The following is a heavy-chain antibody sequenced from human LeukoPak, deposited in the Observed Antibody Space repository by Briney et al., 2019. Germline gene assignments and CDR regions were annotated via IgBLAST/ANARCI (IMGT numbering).Heavy chain of an antibody. CDR1: GFTFSSYS. Sequence: GGSLRLSCAASGFTFSSYSMNWVRQAPGKGLEWVSSISSSSSYIYYADSVKGRFTISRDNAKNSLYLQMNSLRAEDTAVYYCAVEDIVVVPAAMDETSTQNWFDPWGQGTLVTVSS. CDR2: ISSSSSYI. D-gene: IGHD2-2*01. CDR3: AVEDIVVVPAAMDETSTQNWFDP. J-gene: IGHJ5*02. V-gene: IGHV3-21*01.